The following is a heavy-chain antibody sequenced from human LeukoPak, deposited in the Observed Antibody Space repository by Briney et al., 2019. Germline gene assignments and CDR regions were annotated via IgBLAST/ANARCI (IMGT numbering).Heavy chain of an antibody. CDR2: IYYSGST. D-gene: IGHD1-26*01. J-gene: IGHJ6*02. CDR1: GGSISSGGYY. Sequence: SETLSLTCTVSGGSISSGGYYWSWIRQHPGKGLEWIGYIYYSGSTYYNPSLKSRVTISVDTSKNQFSLKLSSVTAADTAVYYCAREVSQAWSYGDYEYGMDVWGQGTTVTVSS. V-gene: IGHV4-31*03. CDR3: AREVSQAWSYGDYEYGMDV.